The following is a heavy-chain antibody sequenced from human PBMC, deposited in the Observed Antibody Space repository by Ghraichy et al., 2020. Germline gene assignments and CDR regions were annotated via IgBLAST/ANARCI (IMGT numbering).Heavy chain of an antibody. CDR3: ARDHRSDGEAFDI. CDR2: IIPIFGTA. CDR1: GGTFSSYA. V-gene: IGHV1-69*13. Sequence: SVKVSCKASGGTFSSYAISWVRQAPGQGLEWMGGIIPIFGTANYAQKFQGRVTITADESTSTAYMELSSLRSEDTAVYYCARDHRSDGEAFDIWGQGTMVTVSS. J-gene: IGHJ3*02. D-gene: IGHD3-3*01.